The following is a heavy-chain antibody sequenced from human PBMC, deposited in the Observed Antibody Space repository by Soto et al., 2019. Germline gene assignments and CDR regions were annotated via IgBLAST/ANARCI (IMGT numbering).Heavy chain of an antibody. Sequence: SVKVSCKASGGTFNTFAISWVRQAPGQGLEYLGGIVPILGPAFYAQGFQGRVTITADKSTNTAYLELTSLSSEDTAVYYCARPPKRYFDPWGQGTRVTVS. CDR1: GGTFNTFA. CDR3: ARPPKRYFDP. V-gene: IGHV1-69*10. CDR2: IVPILGPA. J-gene: IGHJ4*02.